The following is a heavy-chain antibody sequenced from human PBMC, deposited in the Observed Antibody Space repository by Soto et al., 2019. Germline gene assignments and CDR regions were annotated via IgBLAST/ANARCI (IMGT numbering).Heavy chain of an antibody. CDR2: IKSFEDGGTT. Sequence: EVKLVDSGGDLEKPGGSLRLSCAASGYSFTDAWMNWVRQAPGKGLELVGRIKSFEDGGTTEYAAPVKGRFSISREDSTLTVFLQMNSLQTEDTAVYYCTRRPKAADIGVGSLDFWGRGTLVTVSA. CDR3: TRRPKAADIGVGSLDF. V-gene: IGHV3-15*07. CDR1: GYSFTDAW. J-gene: IGHJ4*02. D-gene: IGHD3-9*01.